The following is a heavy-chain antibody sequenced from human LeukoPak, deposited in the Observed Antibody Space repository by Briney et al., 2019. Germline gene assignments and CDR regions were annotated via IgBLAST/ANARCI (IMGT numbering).Heavy chain of an antibody. CDR3: ARRGGWFAGLLNFDY. D-gene: IGHD3-10*01. CDR1: GFTVSSNY. V-gene: IGHV3-53*01. J-gene: IGHJ4*02. CDR2: IYSGGST. Sequence: PGGSLTLSCAASGFTVSSNYMSWVRQAPGKGLEWVSVIYSGGSTYYADSVKGRFTISIDNSKNTLYLQMNSLRDADTAVYYCARRGGWFAGLLNFDYWGQGTLVTVSS.